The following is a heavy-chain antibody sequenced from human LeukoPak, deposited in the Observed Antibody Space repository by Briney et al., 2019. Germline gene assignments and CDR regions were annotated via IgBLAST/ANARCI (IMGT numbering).Heavy chain of an antibody. J-gene: IGHJ5*02. CDR3: ARGETILNWFDP. CDR2: IIPIFGTA. Sequence: RRASVKVSCKASGGTFSSYAISWVRRAPGQGLEWMGGIIPIFGTANYAQKFQGRVTITADESTSTAYMELSSLRSEDTAVYYCARGETILNWFDPWGQGTLVTVSS. D-gene: IGHD1-1*01. V-gene: IGHV1-69*13. CDR1: GGTFSSYA.